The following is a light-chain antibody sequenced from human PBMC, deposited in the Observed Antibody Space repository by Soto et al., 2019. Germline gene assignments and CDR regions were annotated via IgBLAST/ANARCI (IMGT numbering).Light chain of an antibody. V-gene: IGKV1-17*01. CDR2: AAS. J-gene: IGKJ1*01. CDR1: QGIRTD. Sequence: DIQMTQSPSSLSASVGDRVTITCRASQGIRTDLDWYQQKPAQAPERLIYAASSLQSGVPSRFSGSGSGTEVTLTISSLQAEDFATYYCLQYNTYPWTFGQGTKVEIK. CDR3: LQYNTYPWT.